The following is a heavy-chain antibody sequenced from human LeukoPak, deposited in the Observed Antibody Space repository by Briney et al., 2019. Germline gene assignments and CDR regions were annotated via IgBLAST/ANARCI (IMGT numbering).Heavy chain of an antibody. D-gene: IGHD4-23*01. V-gene: IGHV4-59*01. CDR2: IYYTGTP. CDR3: ARVEATVTSFDI. CDR1: GGSISSYY. J-gene: IGHJ3*02. Sequence: PPETLSLTCTVSGGSISSYYGSWIRQSPGKGLEWIANIYYTGTPYYNPSLQSRVTISVDMSKNQFSLKRSTVTAADTAVYYCARVEATVTSFDIWGQGTMVTVSS.